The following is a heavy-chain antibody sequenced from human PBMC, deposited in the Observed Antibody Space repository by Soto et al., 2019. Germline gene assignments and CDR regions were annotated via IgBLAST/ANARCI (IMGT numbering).Heavy chain of an antibody. CDR1: GGSIGSYY. CDR3: ARVITYHYGMDV. Sequence: SETLSLTCNVSGGSIGSYYWNWLRQPAGKGLEWIGYVYYTGSTNYNPSLEGRATISVDSSKNQVSLNLRSVTAADSATYYCARVITYHYGMDVWGQGITVTLS. V-gene: IGHV4-59*01. CDR2: VYYTGST. D-gene: IGHD3-16*01. J-gene: IGHJ6*02.